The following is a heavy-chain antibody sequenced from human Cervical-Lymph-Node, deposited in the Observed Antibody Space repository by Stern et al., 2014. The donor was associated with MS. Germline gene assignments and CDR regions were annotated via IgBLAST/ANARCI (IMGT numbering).Heavy chain of an antibody. CDR2: IYYTGST. CDR1: GDSVSSGNCF. Sequence: VQLEESGPGLVKPSETLSLTCTVSGDSVSSGNCFWSWLRQPPGKGLEWIGYIYYTGSTNYNPSLKSRVTISSDTSKNQFSLRLSSVTAADTAVYYCGRASAYYYGLDVWGQGTPVTVSS. CDR3: GRASAYYYGLDV. J-gene: IGHJ6*02. D-gene: IGHD3-10*01. V-gene: IGHV4-61*01.